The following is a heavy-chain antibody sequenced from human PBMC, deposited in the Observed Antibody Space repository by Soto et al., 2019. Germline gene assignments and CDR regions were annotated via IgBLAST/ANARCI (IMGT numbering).Heavy chain of an antibody. J-gene: IGHJ4*02. CDR3: ARRSGSYYGEQFDY. Sequence: PSETLSLTCTVSGGSISSYYWSWIRQPPGKGLEWIGYIYYSGSTNYNPSLKSRVTISVDTSKNQFSLKLSSVTAADTAVYYCARRSGSYYGEQFDYWGQGTLVTASS. D-gene: IGHD1-26*01. CDR2: IYYSGST. CDR1: GGSISSYY. V-gene: IGHV4-59*01.